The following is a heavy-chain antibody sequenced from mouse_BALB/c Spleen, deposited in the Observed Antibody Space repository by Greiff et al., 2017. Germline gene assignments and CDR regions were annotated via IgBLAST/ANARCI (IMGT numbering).Heavy chain of an antibody. D-gene: IGHD1-1*01. CDR1: GYSITSDYA. CDR2: ISYSGST. J-gene: IGHJ4*01. V-gene: IGHV3-2*02. Sequence: EVQLVESGPGLVKPSQSLSLTCTVTGYSITSDYAWNWIRQFPGNKLEWMGYISYSGSTSYNPSLKSRISITRDTSKNQFFLQLNSVTTEDTATYYCARWGSYGSSYGAMDYWGQGTSVTVSS. CDR3: ARWGSYGSSYGAMDY.